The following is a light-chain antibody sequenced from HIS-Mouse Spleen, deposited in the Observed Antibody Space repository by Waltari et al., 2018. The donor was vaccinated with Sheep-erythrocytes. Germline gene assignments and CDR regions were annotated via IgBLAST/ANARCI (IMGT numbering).Light chain of an antibody. Sequence: QSALTQPPSASGSPGQSVTISCTGTSSDVGGYNYVSWYQQHPGKAPKLIIYEVSKRPSGVPVRFSGSKSGNTASLTVSGLQAEDEADYYCSSYAGSNNWVFGGGTKLTVL. CDR3: SSYAGSNNWV. CDR1: SSDVGGYNY. V-gene: IGLV2-8*01. CDR2: EVS. J-gene: IGLJ3*02.